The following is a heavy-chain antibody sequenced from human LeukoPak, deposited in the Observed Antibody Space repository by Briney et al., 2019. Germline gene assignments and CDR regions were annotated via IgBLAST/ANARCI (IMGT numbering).Heavy chain of an antibody. CDR3: ATEPSGYVTHY. CDR1: GGSISSYY. D-gene: IGHD5-12*01. J-gene: IGHJ4*02. V-gene: IGHV4-4*07. Sequence: PSETLSLTCTVSGGSISSYYWSWIRQPAGKGLEWIGRIYTSGSTSYNPSLKSRVTISLDKSKNHFSLNLTSVTAADTAVYYCATEPSGYVTHYWGQGSLVTVSS. CDR2: IYTSGST.